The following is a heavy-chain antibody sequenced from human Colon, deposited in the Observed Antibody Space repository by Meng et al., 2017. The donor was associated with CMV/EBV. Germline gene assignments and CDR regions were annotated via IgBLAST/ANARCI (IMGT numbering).Heavy chain of an antibody. CDR3: ASFKDQQVGGLYWYFDL. J-gene: IGHJ2*01. D-gene: IGHD6-13*01. CDR2: IYTGDNT. CDR1: EFPVRSND. Sequence: SEFPVRSNDMSWVHQAPGKGLEWVSIIYTGDNTNYADSVRGRFTISRDNSKNTLYLQMNSLRADDTAVYYCASFKDQQVGGLYWYFDLWGRGTLVTVSS. V-gene: IGHV3-66*02.